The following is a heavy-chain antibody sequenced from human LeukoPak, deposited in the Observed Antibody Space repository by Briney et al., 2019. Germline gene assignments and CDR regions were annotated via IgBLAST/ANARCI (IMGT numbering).Heavy chain of an antibody. V-gene: IGHV4-59*01. J-gene: IGHJ6*02. CDR3: ARGHSGSHPEDYYYYYGMDV. Sequence: PSETLSLTCTVSGGSISSYYWSWIRQPPGKGLEWIGYIYYSGSTNYNPSLKSRVTISVDTSKNQFSLKLSSVTAADTAVYYCARGHSGSHPEDYYYYYGMDVWGQGTTVTVSS. CDR1: GGSISSYY. CDR2: IYYSGST. D-gene: IGHD1-26*01.